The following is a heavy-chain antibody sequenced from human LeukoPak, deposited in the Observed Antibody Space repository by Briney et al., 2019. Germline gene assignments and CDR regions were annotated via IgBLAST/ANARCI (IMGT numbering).Heavy chain of an antibody. CDR1: GFTFSSYW. V-gene: IGHV3-74*01. D-gene: IGHD3-10*02. J-gene: IGHJ6*04. CDR2: ISSDGSRT. CDR3: AELGITMIGGV. Sequence: GGSLRLSCAASGFTFSSYWMHWVRQAPEKGLAWVSRISSDGSRTSYVDSVKGRFTISRDNAKNSLYLQMNSLRAEDTAVYYCAELGITMIGGVWGKGTTVTISS.